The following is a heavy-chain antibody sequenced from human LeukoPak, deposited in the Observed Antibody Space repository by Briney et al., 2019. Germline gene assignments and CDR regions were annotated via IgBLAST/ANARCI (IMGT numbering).Heavy chain of an antibody. CDR1: GVSISSRIYY. CDR3: ARIGHGANSHLKWYFDL. Sequence: SETLSLTCNVSGVSISSRIYYWAWIRQTPGKGLEWIGSIFYSGSAYYSPSLKSRLAIPLDTSKNQFPLKLSSVTAADTAVYYCARIGHGANSHLKWYFDLWGRGTLVTVSS. D-gene: IGHD4-23*01. CDR2: IFYSGSA. J-gene: IGHJ2*01. V-gene: IGHV4-39*01.